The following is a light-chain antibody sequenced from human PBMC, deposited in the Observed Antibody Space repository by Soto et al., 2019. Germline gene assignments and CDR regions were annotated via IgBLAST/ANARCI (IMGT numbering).Light chain of an antibody. CDR3: KSRTTRNTLV. CDR2: EVT. Sequence: QSALTQPASVSGSPGQSITISCTGTSRDVGGYNYVSWYQQHPGKAPKLIIYEVTHRPSGVSSRFYGSRSGNTASLTISGLQAEDEADYYCKSRTTRNTLVFGGGTKVTVL. V-gene: IGLV2-14*01. J-gene: IGLJ3*02. CDR1: SRDVGGYNY.